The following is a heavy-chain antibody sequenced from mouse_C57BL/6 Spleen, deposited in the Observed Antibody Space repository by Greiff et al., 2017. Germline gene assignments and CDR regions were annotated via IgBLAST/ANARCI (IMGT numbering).Heavy chain of an antibody. J-gene: IGHJ2*01. V-gene: IGHV5-4*01. CDR3: AREPSYSNVFFDY. CDR2: ISDGGSYT. Sequence: EVQRVESGGGLVKPGGSLKLSCAASGFTFSSYAMSWVRQTPEKRLEWVATISDGGSYTYYPDNVKGRFTISRDNAKNNLYLQMSHLKSEDTAMYYCAREPSYSNVFFDYWGQVTTLTVSS. CDR1: GFTFSSYA. D-gene: IGHD2-5*01.